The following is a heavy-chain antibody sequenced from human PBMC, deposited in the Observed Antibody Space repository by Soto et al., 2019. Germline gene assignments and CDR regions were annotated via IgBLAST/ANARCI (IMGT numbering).Heavy chain of an antibody. D-gene: IGHD3-3*01. J-gene: IGHJ4*02. CDR2: ISSSSTTM. V-gene: IGHV3-48*01. CDR1: GFTISTYA. CDR3: ATCDFYTAWFQ. Sequence: GGSLRLSCTASGFTISTYAMDWVRQAPGKGLEWISYISSSSTTMYYADSVKGRFTISRDNANNSLYLQMRRLRAEDRAVYYCATCDFYTAWFQWGQGTLVPVSS.